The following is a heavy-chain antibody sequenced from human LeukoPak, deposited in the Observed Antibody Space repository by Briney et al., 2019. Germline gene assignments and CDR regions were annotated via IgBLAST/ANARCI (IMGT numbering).Heavy chain of an antibody. V-gene: IGHV3-30*02. CDR2: IRYDGSNK. CDR3: AKDRAPYSSSSGGLDY. Sequence: GGSLRLSCAASGFTFSSYGMHWVRQAPGKGLEWVAFIRYDGSNKYYADSVKGRFTISRDNSKNTLYLQMNSLRAEDTAVYYCAKDRAPYSSSSGGLDYWGQGTLVTVSS. J-gene: IGHJ4*02. D-gene: IGHD6-6*01. CDR1: GFTFSSYG.